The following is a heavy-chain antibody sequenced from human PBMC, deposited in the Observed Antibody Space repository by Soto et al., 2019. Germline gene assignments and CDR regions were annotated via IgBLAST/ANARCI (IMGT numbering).Heavy chain of an antibody. CDR2: ITWDGGST. Sequence: EVQLVESGGVVVQPGGSLRLSCAASGFTFDDYTMHWVRQAPGKGLEWVSLITWDGGSTFYADSVRGRFTISRDSSKNSLFLHMNSLRTEDTALYHCARARDGNNPFDYCGHGTQVTVSS. D-gene: IGHD1-1*01. J-gene: IGHJ4*01. CDR1: GFTFDDYT. V-gene: IGHV3-43*01. CDR3: ARARDGNNPFDY.